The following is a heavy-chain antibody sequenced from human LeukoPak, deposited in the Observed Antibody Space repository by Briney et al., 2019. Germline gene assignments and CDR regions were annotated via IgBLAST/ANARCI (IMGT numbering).Heavy chain of an antibody. CDR1: GFTVSSNH. D-gene: IGHD2-21*01. CDR3: ARGGSSASAPYY. J-gene: IGHJ4*02. Sequence: GGSLRLSCAASGFTVSSNHMSWIRQAPGKRLEWVSVIYSDGNTHYADSVKGRFTSSRDNSKNTLFLQMNSLRAEDTAVYYCARGGSSASAPYYWGQGTLVTVSS. CDR2: IYSDGNT. V-gene: IGHV3-53*01.